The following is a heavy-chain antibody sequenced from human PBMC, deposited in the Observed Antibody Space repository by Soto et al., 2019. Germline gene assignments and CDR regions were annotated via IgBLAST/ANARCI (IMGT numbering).Heavy chain of an antibody. CDR2: IYYSGST. J-gene: IGHJ6*02. CDR1: GGSISSSSYY. Sequence: QLQLQESGPGLVKPSETLSLTCTVSGGSISSSSYYWGWIRQPPGKGLEWIGSIYYSGSTYYNPSLKSRVTIALDTSKNQFPLRLSSVTAADPAVYYCARLLRHNYYGMDVWGQGTTVTVSS. CDR3: ARLLRHNYYGMDV. D-gene: IGHD5-12*01. V-gene: IGHV4-39*01.